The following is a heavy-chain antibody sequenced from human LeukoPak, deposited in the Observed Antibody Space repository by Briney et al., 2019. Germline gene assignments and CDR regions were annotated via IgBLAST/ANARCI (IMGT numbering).Heavy chain of an antibody. CDR1: GFTFSSYA. CDR3: ARDVDANY. D-gene: IGHD5-12*01. J-gene: IGHJ4*02. CDR2: ISSNGGST. Sequence: PGGSLRLSCSASGFTFSSYAMHWVRQAPGKGLEYVSAISSNGGSTYYADSVKGRFTISRDNAKNTLSLQMNTLRAEDTALYYCARDVDANYWGQGTLVTVSS. V-gene: IGHV3-64*04.